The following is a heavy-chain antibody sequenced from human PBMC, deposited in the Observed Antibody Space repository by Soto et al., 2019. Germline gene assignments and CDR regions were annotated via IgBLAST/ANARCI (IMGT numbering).Heavy chain of an antibody. D-gene: IGHD2-21*02. V-gene: IGHV3-33*01. CDR1: GFTFSSYG. J-gene: IGHJ6*02. CDR3: AREETAWPLAYGLDV. Sequence: GGSLRLSCAASGFTFSSYGMHWVRQAPGKGLEWVAVIWYDGSNKYYADSVKGRFTISRDNSKNTLYLQMNSMTAEDTAVYYCAREETAWPLAYGLDVWGQGTTVTVSS. CDR2: IWYDGSNK.